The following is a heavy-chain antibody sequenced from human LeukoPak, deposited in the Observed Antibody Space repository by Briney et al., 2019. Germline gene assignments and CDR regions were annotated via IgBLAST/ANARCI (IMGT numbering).Heavy chain of an antibody. D-gene: IGHD3-10*01. CDR1: GFTLSSYG. Sequence: PGGSLRLSCAASGFTLSSYGMSWVRQAPGKGLEWVSAISGSGGSTYYADSVKGRFTISRDNSKNTLYLQMNSLRAEDTAVYYCAKDLKYYYGSGGDDAFDIWGQGTMVTVSS. CDR3: AKDLKYYYGSGGDDAFDI. J-gene: IGHJ3*02. CDR2: ISGSGGST. V-gene: IGHV3-23*01.